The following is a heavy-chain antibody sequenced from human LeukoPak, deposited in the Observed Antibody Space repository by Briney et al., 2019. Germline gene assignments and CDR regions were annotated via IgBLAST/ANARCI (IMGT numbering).Heavy chain of an antibody. Sequence: SGGSLRLSCAASGFALSNYDFRWVSQVTGKGLEWVSGIGSSGDTYYPGSVKGRFTISRENAKNSFYLQMNSLRAGDTAVYYCVRVNWLHYSGMDVWGQGTTVTVSS. CDR2: IGSSGDT. J-gene: IGHJ6*02. CDR3: VRVNWLHYSGMDV. D-gene: IGHD5-12*01. V-gene: IGHV3-13*01. CDR1: GFALSNYD.